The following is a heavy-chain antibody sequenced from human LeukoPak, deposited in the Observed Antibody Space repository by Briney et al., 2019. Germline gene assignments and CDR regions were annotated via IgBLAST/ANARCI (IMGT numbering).Heavy chain of an antibody. V-gene: IGHV3-23*01. CDR1: GFTFGSHA. CDR2: IFGSGGSP. Sequence: GGSLRLSCEASGFTFGSHATYWVRQAPGKGLEWVAGIFGSGGSPHYADPVKGRFTISRDNSRNTVYLQINSLRAEDTAVYYCGKTTVGYSSGQKPAWPVDYWGQGTLVTVSS. J-gene: IGHJ4*02. CDR3: GKTTVGYSSGQKPAWPVDY. D-gene: IGHD5-18*01.